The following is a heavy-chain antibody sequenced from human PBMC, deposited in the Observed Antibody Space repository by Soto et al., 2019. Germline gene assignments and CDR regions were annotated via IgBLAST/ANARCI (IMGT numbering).Heavy chain of an antibody. CDR2: ILGSGGST. J-gene: IGHJ4*02. D-gene: IGHD2-2*01. CDR3: AKALRYQPLDY. CDR1: GLTFSSYA. V-gene: IGHV3-23*01. Sequence: GGSLTLSCAASGLTFSSYAMSWVRQSPGKGLEWVSAILGSGGSTYYAYSVKGRFTISIDNSKNTLYLQMNSLRAEDTAVYYCAKALRYQPLDYWGQGTLVTVSS.